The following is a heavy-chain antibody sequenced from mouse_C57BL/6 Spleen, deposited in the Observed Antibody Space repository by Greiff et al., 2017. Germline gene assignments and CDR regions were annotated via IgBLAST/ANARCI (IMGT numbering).Heavy chain of an antibody. Sequence: VQLQQSGPELVKPGASVKIPCKASGYTFTDYNMDWVKQSNGKSLEWIGDINPNNGGTIYNQKFKGKATLTVDKSSSTAYMELRSLTSEDTAVYYCARLDYGSSPFDYWGQGTTLTVSS. D-gene: IGHD1-1*01. J-gene: IGHJ2*01. CDR2: INPNNGGT. V-gene: IGHV1-18*01. CDR3: ARLDYGSSPFDY. CDR1: GYTFTDYN.